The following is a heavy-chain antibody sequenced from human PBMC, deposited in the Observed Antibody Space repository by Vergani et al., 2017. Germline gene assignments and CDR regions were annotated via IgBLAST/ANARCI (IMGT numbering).Heavy chain of an antibody. V-gene: IGHV3-9*01. CDR3: AKVSTPWQQLVQGGYFDY. CDR1: GFTFDDYA. CDR2: ISWNSGSI. Sequence: EVQLVESGGGLVQPGRSLRLSCAASGFTFDDYAMHWVRQAPGKGLEWVSGISWNSGSIGYADSVKGRFTISRDNAKNSLYLQMNSLRAEDTALYYCAKVSTPWQQLVQGGYFDYWGQGTLVTVSS. D-gene: IGHD6-13*01. J-gene: IGHJ4*02.